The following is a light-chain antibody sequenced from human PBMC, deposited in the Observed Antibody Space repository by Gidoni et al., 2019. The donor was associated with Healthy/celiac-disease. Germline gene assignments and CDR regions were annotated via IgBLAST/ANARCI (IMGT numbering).Light chain of an antibody. J-gene: IGKJ1*01. V-gene: IGKV3-15*01. CDR1: QNVSSN. Sequence: EIVMPHSPATLSVSPGERATLSCRARQNVSSNLAWYQQKPGQAPRRLIYGASSRATGIPARWSGSGSGTEYTLTISSLQSEDFAVYYCQQYNNWPPRTFGQGTKVEIK. CDR3: QQYNNWPPRT. CDR2: GAS.